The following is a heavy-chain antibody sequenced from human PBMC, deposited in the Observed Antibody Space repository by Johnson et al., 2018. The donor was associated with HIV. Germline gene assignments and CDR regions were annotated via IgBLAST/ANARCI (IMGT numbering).Heavy chain of an antibody. D-gene: IGHD4-17*01. V-gene: IGHV3-30-3*01. CDR2: ISYDGSNK. J-gene: IGHJ3*02. Sequence: QVQLVESGGGVVQPWRSLRLSCAASGFTFSSYAMHWVRQAPGKGLEWVAVISYDGSNKYYADSVKGRFTISRDNSKNTLYLQMNSLRAEDTAVYYCARGGLGDYVVAFDIWGQGTMVTVSS. CDR1: GFTFSSYA. CDR3: ARGGLGDYVVAFDI.